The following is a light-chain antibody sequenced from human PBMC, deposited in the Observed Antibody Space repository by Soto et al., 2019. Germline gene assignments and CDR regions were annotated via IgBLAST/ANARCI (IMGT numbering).Light chain of an antibody. CDR1: SSNIGSNT. V-gene: IGLV1-44*01. J-gene: IGLJ2*01. CDR3: AAWDDSLTNVV. CDR2: SNN. Sequence: QSVLTQPPSASGTPGQRVTISCCGSSSNIGSNTVNWYQQLPGTAPKLLIYSNNQRPSGVPDRFSGSKSGTSASLAISGLQSEDEADYYCAAWDDSLTNVVFGGGTKLTVL.